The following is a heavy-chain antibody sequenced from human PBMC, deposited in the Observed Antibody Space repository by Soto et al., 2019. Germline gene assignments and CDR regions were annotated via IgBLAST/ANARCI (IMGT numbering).Heavy chain of an antibody. D-gene: IGHD3-3*01. V-gene: IGHV3-23*01. CDR3: AKETYYDFWSGYQTLDV. Sequence: GGSLRLACAASGFTFSSYAMSWVRQAPGKGLEWVSAISGSGGSTYYADSVKGRFTISRDNSKNTLYLQMNSLRAEDTAVYYCAKETYYDFWSGYQTLDVWGQGTTVTVSS. CDR2: ISGSGGST. J-gene: IGHJ6*02. CDR1: GFTFSSYA.